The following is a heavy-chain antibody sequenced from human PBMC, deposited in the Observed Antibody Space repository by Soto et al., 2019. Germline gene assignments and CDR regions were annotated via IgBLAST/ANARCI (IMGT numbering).Heavy chain of an antibody. J-gene: IGHJ4*02. D-gene: IGHD3-22*01. CDR1: GFTFSSYA. V-gene: IGHV3-30-3*01. Sequence: QVQLVESGGGVVQPGRSLRLSCAASGFTFSSYAMHWVRQAPGKGLEWVAVISYDGSNKYYADSVKGRFTISRDNSKTTLYLQINSLRAEATAVYYCARGPYYYDSSGYPYADYWGQGTLVTVSS. CDR2: ISYDGSNK. CDR3: ARGPYYYDSSGYPYADY.